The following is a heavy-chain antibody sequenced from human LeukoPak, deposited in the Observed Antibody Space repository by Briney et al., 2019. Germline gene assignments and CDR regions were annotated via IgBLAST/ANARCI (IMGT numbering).Heavy chain of an antibody. CDR2: ISSSSSTL. V-gene: IGHV3-48*02. Sequence: PGGSLRLSCVASGFTFRTYSMNWVRQAPGKGLEWVSYISSSSSTLVYAESVKGRFIISRDNAKSSLYLQMNSLRDEDTPVYYCAGIHGFDIWGQGTMVTVSS. CDR1: GFTFRTYS. CDR3: AGIHGFDI. J-gene: IGHJ3*02.